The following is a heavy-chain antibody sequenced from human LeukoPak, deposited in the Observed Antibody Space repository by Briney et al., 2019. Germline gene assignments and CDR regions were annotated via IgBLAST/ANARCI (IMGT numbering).Heavy chain of an antibody. V-gene: IGHV3-23*01. CDR2: ISGSGGFT. CDR3: TKGGSSWSEIDS. J-gene: IGHJ4*02. Sequence: GGSLRLSCAASGFTFSSYAMSWVRQAPGKGLEWVSGISGSGGFTYYADSVKGRFTISRDNSKNTLYLQMNSLRADDTAVYYCTKGGSSWSEIDSWGQGTLVTVSS. CDR1: GFTFSSYA. D-gene: IGHD6-13*01.